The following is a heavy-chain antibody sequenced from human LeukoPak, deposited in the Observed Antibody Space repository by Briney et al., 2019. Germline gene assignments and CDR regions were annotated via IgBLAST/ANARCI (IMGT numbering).Heavy chain of an antibody. Sequence: QSGGSLRLSCAASGFTFSSYAMSWVRQAPGKGLEWVSSISGSDGSTYYADSVKGRFTISRDNSKNTLYLQMNSLRAEDTAVYYCAKDPMTTVTTTAYWGQGTLVTVSS. CDR3: AKDPMTTVTTTAY. CDR1: GFTFSSYA. CDR2: ISGSDGST. V-gene: IGHV3-23*01. J-gene: IGHJ4*02. D-gene: IGHD4-17*01.